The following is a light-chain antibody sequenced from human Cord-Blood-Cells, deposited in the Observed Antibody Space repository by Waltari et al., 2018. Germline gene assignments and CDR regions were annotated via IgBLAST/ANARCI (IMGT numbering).Light chain of an antibody. CDR3: QQYGSSRGYT. CDR1: QSVSSSY. CDR2: GAS. V-gene: IGKV3-20*01. J-gene: IGKJ2*01. Sequence: EIVLTQSPGTLSLSPGERATLSCRASQSVSSSYLAWYPQKPGQAPRLLIYGASSRATGIPDRFSGSGSGTDFTLTISRLEPEDFAVYYCQQYGSSRGYTFGQGTKLEIK.